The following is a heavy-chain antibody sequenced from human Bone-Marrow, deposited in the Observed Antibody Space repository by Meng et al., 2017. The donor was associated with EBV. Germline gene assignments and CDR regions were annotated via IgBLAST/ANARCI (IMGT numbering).Heavy chain of an antibody. CDR3: ARGGGWELTFDY. CDR1: GYSFTSYG. J-gene: IGHJ4*02. D-gene: IGHD1-26*01. Sequence: QVKLVQSGAGVQQNGAYVKVSCKASGYSFTSYGISWVRQAHGQGLEWLGWISAYNGNTNYAQKLQGRVTMTTDTSTSTAYMELRSLRSDDTAVYYCARGGGWELTFDYWGQGTLVTVSS. V-gene: IGHV1-18*01. CDR2: ISAYNGNT.